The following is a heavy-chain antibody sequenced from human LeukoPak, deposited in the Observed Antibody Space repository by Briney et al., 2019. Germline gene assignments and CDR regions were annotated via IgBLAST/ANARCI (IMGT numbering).Heavy chain of an antibody. J-gene: IGHJ3*02. CDR2: ISSSGSTI. CDR1: GFTFSDYY. D-gene: IGHD6-13*01. V-gene: IGHV3-11*04. Sequence: GGSLRLSCAASGFTFSDYYMSWIRQAPGKGLEWVSYISSSGSTIYYADSVKGRFTISRDNAKNSLYLQMNSLRAEDTAVYYCAKVGPIAAAGTVRSGAFDIWGQGTMVTVSS. CDR3: AKVGPIAAAGTVRSGAFDI.